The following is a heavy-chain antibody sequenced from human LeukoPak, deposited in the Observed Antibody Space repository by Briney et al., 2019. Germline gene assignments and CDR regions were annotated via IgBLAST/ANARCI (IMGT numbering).Heavy chain of an antibody. CDR1: GFTFSNYA. J-gene: IGHJ4*02. V-gene: IGHV3-23*01. CDR2: ITGSGGHT. Sequence: GGSLRLSCAASGFTFSNYAMTWVRQAPGKGLEWVSTITGSGGHTYYADSVKGRFTISRDNSKNTLYLQMNSLRAEDTAVYYCARDTLGEGEDANYAVYYFDYWGQGTPVTVSS. D-gene: IGHD4/OR15-4a*01. CDR3: ARDTLGEGEDANYAVYYFDY.